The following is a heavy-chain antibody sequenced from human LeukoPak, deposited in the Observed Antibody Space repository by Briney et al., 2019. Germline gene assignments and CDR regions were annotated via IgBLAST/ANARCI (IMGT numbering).Heavy chain of an antibody. Sequence: ASVKVSCTASGDTFSSYAISWVRQAPGQGLEWMGRIIPILGIANYAQKFQGRVTITADKSTSTAYMELSSLRSEDTAVYYCARDPYCSSTSCYGGYYYYGMDVWGQGTTVTVSS. D-gene: IGHD2-2*01. CDR2: IIPILGIA. CDR3: ARDPYCSSTSCYGGYYYYGMDV. CDR1: GDTFSSYA. J-gene: IGHJ6*02. V-gene: IGHV1-69*04.